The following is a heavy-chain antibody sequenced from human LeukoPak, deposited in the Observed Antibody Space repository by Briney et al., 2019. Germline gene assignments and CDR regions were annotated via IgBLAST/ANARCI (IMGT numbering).Heavy chain of an antibody. CDR3: ARDRVVRGVKSVGGYYYGMDV. CDR2: ISSSGSTI. CDR1: GFTFSDYY. V-gene: IGHV3-11*01. J-gene: IGHJ6*02. Sequence: GGSLRLSCAASGFTFSDYYMSWIRQAPGKGLEWVSCISSSGSTIYYADSVKGRFTISRDNAKNSLYLQMNSLRAEDTAVYYCARDRVVRGVKSVGGYYYGMDVWGQGTTVTVSS. D-gene: IGHD3-10*01.